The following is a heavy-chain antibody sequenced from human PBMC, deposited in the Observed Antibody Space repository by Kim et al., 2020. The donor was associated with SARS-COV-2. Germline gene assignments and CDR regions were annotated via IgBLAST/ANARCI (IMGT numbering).Heavy chain of an antibody. D-gene: IGHD3-10*01. Sequence: GGSLRLSCAASGFTFSSYSMNWVRQAPGKGLEWVSSISSSSSYIYYADSVKGRFTISRDNAKNSLYLQMNSLRAEDTAVYYCARDVFWFGEAEVLGWGQGTLVTVSS. J-gene: IGHJ4*02. CDR2: ISSSSSYI. V-gene: IGHV3-21*01. CDR1: GFTFSSYS. CDR3: ARDVFWFGEAEVLG.